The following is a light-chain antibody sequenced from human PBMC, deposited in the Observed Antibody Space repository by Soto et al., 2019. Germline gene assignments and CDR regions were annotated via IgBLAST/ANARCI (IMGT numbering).Light chain of an antibody. V-gene: IGKV1-39*01. CDR1: QSIRTN. CDR3: QQGYGLPPT. CDR2: GAF. J-gene: IGKJ1*01. Sequence: DIQMTQSPSSLSVSVGDRVAITCRASQSIRTNLNWYQQKPGKAPSLLIYGAFNLQSAVPSRFSGSGSGTNFTLTISSLHPEDFATYYCQQGYGLPPTFGQGTKVEIK.